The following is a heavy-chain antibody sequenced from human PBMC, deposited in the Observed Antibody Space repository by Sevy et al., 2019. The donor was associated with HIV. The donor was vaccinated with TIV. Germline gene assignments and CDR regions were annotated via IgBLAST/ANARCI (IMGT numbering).Heavy chain of an antibody. CDR1: GFAFSTHA. Sequence: GGSLRLSCAASGFAFSTHAMHWVRQAPGKGLEWVAVISYEGTETFYAASVEGRFTISRDNSKNMLSLQINSLRPEETAVYYCVRDGGYSIKWYPLYWGHGTLVTVSS. V-gene: IGHV3-30-3*01. CDR2: ISYEGTET. D-gene: IGHD1-26*01. CDR3: VRDGGYSIKWYPLY. J-gene: IGHJ4*01.